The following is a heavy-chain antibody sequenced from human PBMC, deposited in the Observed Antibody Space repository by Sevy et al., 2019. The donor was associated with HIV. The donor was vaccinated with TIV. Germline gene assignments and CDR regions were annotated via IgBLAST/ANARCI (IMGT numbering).Heavy chain of an antibody. V-gene: IGHV3-7*01. Sequence: GESLKISCAASAFSLSNYYMTWVRQAPGKGLEWVANIKQGGNEQFYLESVKGRFTISRDDSKNSVYLQMTSLRAEETAVYYCAREGVIYDDDGRDFDDAFDIWGHGTMVTVSS. CDR3: AREGVIYDDDGRDFDDAFDI. CDR1: AFSLSNYY. J-gene: IGHJ3*02. CDR2: IKQGGNEQ. D-gene: IGHD2-21*01.